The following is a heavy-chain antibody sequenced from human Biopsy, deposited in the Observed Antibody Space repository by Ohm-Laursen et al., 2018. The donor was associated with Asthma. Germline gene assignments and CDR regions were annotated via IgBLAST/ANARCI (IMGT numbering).Heavy chain of an antibody. Sequence: SVKVSCKSLGDTFNTYVIGWVRQAPGQGLERMGGINSVFGTTTYPQKFQDRVTITADDSTSTVYMELSSLRSGDTAVYYCARKAGSCISRTCYSLDFWGQGTLVTVSS. D-gene: IGHD2-2*01. CDR2: INSVFGTT. CDR1: GDTFNTYV. CDR3: ARKAGSCISRTCYSLDF. J-gene: IGHJ4*02. V-gene: IGHV1-69*13.